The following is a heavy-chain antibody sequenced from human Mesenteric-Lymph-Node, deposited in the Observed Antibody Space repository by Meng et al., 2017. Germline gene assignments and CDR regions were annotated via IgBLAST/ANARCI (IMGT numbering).Heavy chain of an antibody. CDR3: ARSDDSSGYYYVPFDY. CDR1: GYTFTGYY. Sequence: ASVKVSCKASGYTFTGYYMHWVRQAPGQGLEWMGRINPNSGGTNYAQKFQGRVTMTRDTSTSTVYMELSSLRSEDTAVYYCARSDDSSGYYYVPFDYWGQGTLVTVSS. D-gene: IGHD3-22*01. J-gene: IGHJ4*02. CDR2: INPNSGGT. V-gene: IGHV1-2*06.